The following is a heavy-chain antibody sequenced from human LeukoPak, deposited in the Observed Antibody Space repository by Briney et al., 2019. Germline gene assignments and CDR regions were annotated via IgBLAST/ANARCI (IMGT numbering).Heavy chain of an antibody. J-gene: IGHJ5*02. CDR1: GGSISSYY. D-gene: IGHD2-2*01. Sequence: SETLSPTCTVSGGSISSYYWSWIRQPPGKGLEWIGYIYYSGSTNYNPSLKSRVTISVDTSKNQFSLKLSSVTAADTAVYYCARDVGYYCSSTSCYSANWFDPWGQGTLVTVSS. CDR2: IYYSGST. CDR3: ARDVGYYCSSTSCYSANWFDP. V-gene: IGHV4-59*01.